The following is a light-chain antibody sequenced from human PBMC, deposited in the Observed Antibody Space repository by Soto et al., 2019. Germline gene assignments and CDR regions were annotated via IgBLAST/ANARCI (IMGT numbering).Light chain of an antibody. CDR2: SND. J-gene: IGLJ2*01. V-gene: IGLV1-47*02. Sequence: QSAVTQPPSVSGTRGQRVTIFCSGRRSNIGSNLVYWYQQLPGTAPKLLIFSNDQRPSGVPDRFSGSRSGTSASLAISGLRSEDEGDYYCAAWDDSLSGVVFGGGTKVTVL. CDR1: RSNIGSNL. CDR3: AAWDDSLSGVV.